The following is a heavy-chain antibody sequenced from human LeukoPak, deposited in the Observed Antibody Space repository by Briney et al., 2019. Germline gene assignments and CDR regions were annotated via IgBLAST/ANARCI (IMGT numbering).Heavy chain of an antibody. Sequence: GGSLRLSCAASGFTFSSYAMTWVRQAPGKGLEWVSTISGSGGSTHYADSAKGRFTISRDDSKNTLYLQMNSLRAGDTAVYYCAKDRRTDYRGAWYWGQGTLVSVSS. J-gene: IGHJ4*02. V-gene: IGHV3-23*01. D-gene: IGHD6-19*01. CDR3: AKDRRTDYRGAWY. CDR1: GFTFSSYA. CDR2: ISGSGGST.